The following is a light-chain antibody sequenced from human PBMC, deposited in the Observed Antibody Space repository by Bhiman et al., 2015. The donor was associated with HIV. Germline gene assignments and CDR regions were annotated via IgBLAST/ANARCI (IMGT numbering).Light chain of an antibody. CDR3: GTWDRSLSAGGV. Sequence: SYELTQPPSVSVSPGQKASISCSGDRLGDKYVSWYQQKPSHFPVLVIFQDNKRPSGIPDRFSGSKSGTSATLGITGLQTGDEADYYCGTWDRSLSAGGVFGTGTKVTVL. V-gene: IGLV3-1*01. CDR1: RLGDKY. CDR2: QDN. J-gene: IGLJ1*01.